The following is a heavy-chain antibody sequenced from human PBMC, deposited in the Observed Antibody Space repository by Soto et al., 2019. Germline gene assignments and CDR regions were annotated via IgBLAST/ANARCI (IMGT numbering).Heavy chain of an antibody. Sequence: QVQLVQSGAEVKKPGASVKVSCKASGYTFASYGITWVRQDPGQGLEWMGWISPYNGNTHYAQNLQGRVTITRDTSMLTANMEPGGLRADYSAVYDCERRDYHLDYWGQGTLVTVSS. CDR3: ERRDYHLDY. J-gene: IGHJ4*02. CDR1: GYTFASYG. V-gene: IGHV1-18*01. CDR2: ISPYNGNT. D-gene: IGHD4-17*01.